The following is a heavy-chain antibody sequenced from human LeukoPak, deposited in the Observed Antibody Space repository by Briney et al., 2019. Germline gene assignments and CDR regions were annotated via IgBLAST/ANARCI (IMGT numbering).Heavy chain of an antibody. Sequence: SETLSLTCTVSGGSISGYYWNWMRQPAGEGLEWIGRIFHSGSTNYNPSLKSRVTISVDTSKNQFSLKLSSVTGAATAVYYCARLTVPYAFDIWGQGTMVTVSS. D-gene: IGHD4-17*01. CDR2: IFHSGST. CDR3: ARLTVPYAFDI. V-gene: IGHV4-4*07. J-gene: IGHJ3*02. CDR1: GGSISGYY.